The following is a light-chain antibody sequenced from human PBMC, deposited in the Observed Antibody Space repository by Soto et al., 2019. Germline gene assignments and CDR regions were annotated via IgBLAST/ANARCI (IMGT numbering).Light chain of an antibody. Sequence: ELVLTQSPATLSLSPGERATLSCRASQSVSSYLAWYQQKPGQDPRLLIYDASNRATGIPDRVSGRGSGTDVTRTISSLETEDFAVYYCQQRSNWPITFGQGTRLEIK. CDR2: DAS. J-gene: IGKJ5*01. CDR1: QSVSSY. CDR3: QQRSNWPIT. V-gene: IGKV3-11*01.